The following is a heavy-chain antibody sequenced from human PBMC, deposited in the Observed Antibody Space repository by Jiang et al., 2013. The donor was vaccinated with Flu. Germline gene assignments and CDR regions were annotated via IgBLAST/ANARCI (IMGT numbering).Heavy chain of an antibody. CDR2: ISYDGTKK. Sequence: VQLVESGGGVVQPGRSLRLSCAASGFTFSTYGMHWVRQAPGKGLEWVAVISYDGTKKYYTDSVKGRFTISRDDAKSTLYLQMNSLRFEDTAVYYCAKDHRNDWNPLEPWGQGTLVTVSS. D-gene: IGHD1-1*01. J-gene: IGHJ5*02. V-gene: IGHV3-30*18. CDR3: AKDHRNDWNPLEP. CDR1: GFTFSTYG.